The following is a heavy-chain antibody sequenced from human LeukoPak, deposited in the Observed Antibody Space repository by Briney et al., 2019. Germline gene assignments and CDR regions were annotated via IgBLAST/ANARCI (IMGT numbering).Heavy chain of an antibody. CDR1: GFTFSSYS. CDR3: AKVLTTGLDY. Sequence: QPGGSLRLSCAASGFTFSSYSMNWVRQAPGKGLEWVSYITTRSATYYADSVKGRFTISRDNSKNTLYLQMNSLRAEDTAVYYCAKVLTTGLDYWGQGTLVTVSS. CDR2: ITTRSAT. V-gene: IGHV3-48*01. D-gene: IGHD1-1*01. J-gene: IGHJ4*02.